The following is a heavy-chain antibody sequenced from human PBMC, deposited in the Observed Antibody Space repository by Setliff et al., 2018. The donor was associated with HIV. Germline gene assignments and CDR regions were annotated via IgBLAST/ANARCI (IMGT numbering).Heavy chain of an antibody. Sequence: PSETLSLTCAVYGGSFSGQYWGWIRQSPGKGLEWSGEINHSGSTKYNPSLKSRVTISVDTSKNQFSLKLRSVTAVDKAVYYCARVGGQLLSGYYYYYAMDVWGQGTTVTVSS. CDR1: GGSFSGQY. CDR3: ARVGGQLLSGYYYYYAMDV. V-gene: IGHV4-34*01. D-gene: IGHD6-19*01. J-gene: IGHJ6*02. CDR2: INHSGST.